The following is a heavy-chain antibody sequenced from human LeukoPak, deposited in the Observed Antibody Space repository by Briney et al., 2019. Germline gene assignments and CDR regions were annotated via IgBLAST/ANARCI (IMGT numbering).Heavy chain of an antibody. D-gene: IGHD1-26*01. V-gene: IGHV1-46*01. Sequence: ASVKVSCKASGYTFTSYYMHWVRQAPGQGLEWMGIINPSGGSTSYAQKFQGRVTMTRDTSTSTVYMELSSLRSEDTAVYYCARDLLIVGATGDYYYGMDVWGQGTTVTVSS. CDR2: INPSGGST. CDR3: ARDLLIVGATGDYYYGMDV. J-gene: IGHJ6*02. CDR1: GYTFTSYY.